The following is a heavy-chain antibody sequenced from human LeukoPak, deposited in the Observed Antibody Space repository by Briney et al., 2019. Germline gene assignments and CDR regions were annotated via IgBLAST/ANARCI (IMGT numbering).Heavy chain of an antibody. CDR3: AREDDCSSTSCYGTDWFDP. J-gene: IGHJ5*02. CDR2: INPNSGGT. D-gene: IGHD2-2*01. CDR1: GYTLTGYY. Sequence: GASVKVSCEASGYTLTGYYMYWVREAPGQRLEWMGWINPNSGGTNYAQKFQGRVTMTRDTSISTAYMELSRLRSDDTAVYDCAREDDCSSTSCYGTDWFDPWGKGALVTVSS. V-gene: IGHV1-2*02.